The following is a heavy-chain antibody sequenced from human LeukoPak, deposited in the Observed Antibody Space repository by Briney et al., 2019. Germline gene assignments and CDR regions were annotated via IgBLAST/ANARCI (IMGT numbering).Heavy chain of an antibody. CDR3: AKDTDGYNSDLDY. J-gene: IGHJ4*02. D-gene: IGHD5-24*01. V-gene: IGHV3-9*01. Sequence: AGGSLRLSCAASGFTFDDYAMHWVRQAPGKGLEWVSGISWNSGSIGYADSVKGRFTISRDNAKNSLYLQMNSLRAEDTALYYCAKDTDGYNSDLDYWGPGTLVIVSS. CDR2: ISWNSGSI. CDR1: GFTFDDYA.